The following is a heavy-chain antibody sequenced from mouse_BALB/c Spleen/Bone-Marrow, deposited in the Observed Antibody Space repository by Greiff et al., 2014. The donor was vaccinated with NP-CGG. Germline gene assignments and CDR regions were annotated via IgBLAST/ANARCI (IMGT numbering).Heavy chain of an antibody. CDR3: ARREDYAMAY. CDR1: GFNIKDTY. V-gene: IGHV14-3*02. CDR2: IDPANGNT. J-gene: IGHJ4*01. Sequence: VQLQESGAELVKPGASVKLSCTASGFNIKDTYMHWVKQRPEQGLEWIGMIDPANGNTKYDPKFQGKATITADTSSNTAYLQLSSLTAEDTAVYYCARREDYAMAYWGQGTLVTVSS.